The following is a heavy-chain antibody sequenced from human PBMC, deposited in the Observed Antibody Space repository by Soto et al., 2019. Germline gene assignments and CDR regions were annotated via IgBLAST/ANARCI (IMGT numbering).Heavy chain of an antibody. CDR1: GYTFTGYY. CDR3: ATVAPCKHKEDLDY. CDR2: INPNSGGT. J-gene: IGHJ4*02. V-gene: IGHV1-2*04. Sequence: ASVKVSCKASGYTFTGYYMHWVRQAPGQGLEWMGWINPNSGGTNYAQKFQGWVTMTRDTSISTAYMELRSLRSDDTAVYYCATVAPCKHKEDLDYWGERTLVHVS.